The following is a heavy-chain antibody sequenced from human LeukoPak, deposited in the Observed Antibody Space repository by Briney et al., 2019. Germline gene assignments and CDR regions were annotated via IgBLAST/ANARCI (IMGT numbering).Heavy chain of an antibody. D-gene: IGHD3-10*01. CDR2: INHSGST. V-gene: IGHV4-34*01. J-gene: IGHJ4*02. CDR3: AASGSGSSDY. CDR1: GGSFSGYY. Sequence: PSETRSLTCAVYGGSFSGYYWGWIRQPPGKGLGWIGEINHSGSTNYNPSLKSRVTISVDTSKNQFSLKLSSVTAADTAVYYCAASGSGSSDYWGQGTLVTVSS.